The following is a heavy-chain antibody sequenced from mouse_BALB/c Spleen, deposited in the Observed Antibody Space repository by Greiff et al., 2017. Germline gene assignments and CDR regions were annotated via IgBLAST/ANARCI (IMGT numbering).Heavy chain of an antibody. V-gene: IGHV1-80*01. Sequence: VMLVESGAELVRPGSSVKISCKASGYAFSSYWMNWVKQRPGQGLEWIGQIYPGDGDTNYNGKFKGKATLTADKSSSTAYMQLSSLTSEDSAVYFCASPNWDGAWFAYWGQGTLVTVSA. CDR1: GYAFSSYW. CDR2: IYPGDGDT. D-gene: IGHD4-1*02. CDR3: ASPNWDGAWFAY. J-gene: IGHJ3*01.